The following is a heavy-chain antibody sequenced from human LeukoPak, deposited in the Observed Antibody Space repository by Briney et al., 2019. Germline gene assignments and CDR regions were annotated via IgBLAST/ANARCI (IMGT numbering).Heavy chain of an antibody. D-gene: IGHD1-26*01. V-gene: IGHV4-59*11. CDR2: IYYSGST. CDR1: GGSISSHY. Sequence: PSETLSLTCAVYGGSISSHYWSWIRQPPGKGLEWIGYIYYSGSTNYNPSLKSRVTISVDTSKNQFSLKLSSVTAADTAVYYCARGGVGATTGLLTYYYYMDVWGKGTTVTVSS. J-gene: IGHJ6*03. CDR3: ARGGVGATTGLLTYYYYMDV.